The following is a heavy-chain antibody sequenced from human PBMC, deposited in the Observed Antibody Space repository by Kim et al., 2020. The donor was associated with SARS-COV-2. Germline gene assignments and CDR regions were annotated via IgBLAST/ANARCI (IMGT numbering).Heavy chain of an antibody. V-gene: IGHV1-69*04. CDR1: GGTFSSYA. CDR3: AIDLVRLGELCH. J-gene: IGHJ4*02. D-gene: IGHD3-10*01. Sequence: SVKVSCKASGGTFSSYAISWVRQAPGQGLEWMGRIIPILGIANYAQKFQGRVTITADKSTSTAYMELSSLRSEDTAVYYCAIDLVRLGELCHWGQGTLVTVSA. CDR2: IIPILGIA.